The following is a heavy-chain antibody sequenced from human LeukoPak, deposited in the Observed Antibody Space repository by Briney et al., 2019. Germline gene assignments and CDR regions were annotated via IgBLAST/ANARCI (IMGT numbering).Heavy chain of an antibody. J-gene: IGHJ5*01. CDR3: ARIFDS. CDR2: IFYTGKT. V-gene: IGHV4-39*07. Sequence: SETLSLTCTVSGGSVGTSDHYWGWIRRPPGKGPEWIGDIFYTGKTNFNPSLRGRVTMSIDTSKNLFSLKLTSVSAADTAVYYCARIFDSWGQGTLVAVSS. CDR1: GGSVGTSDHY.